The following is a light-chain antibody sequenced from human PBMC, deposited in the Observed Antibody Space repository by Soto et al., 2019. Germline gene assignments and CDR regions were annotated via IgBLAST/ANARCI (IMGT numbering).Light chain of an antibody. Sequence: DIQMTQSPSSLSASVGDRVTITCRASQSISSYLNWYQQKPGKAPKLLIYAASSLQSGVPSRFSGSRSGTDFTLTISSLQPEDFATYYCQQSYSTPPRTFGQGTKLEIK. CDR1: QSISSY. CDR2: AAS. V-gene: IGKV1-39*01. CDR3: QQSYSTPPRT. J-gene: IGKJ2*01.